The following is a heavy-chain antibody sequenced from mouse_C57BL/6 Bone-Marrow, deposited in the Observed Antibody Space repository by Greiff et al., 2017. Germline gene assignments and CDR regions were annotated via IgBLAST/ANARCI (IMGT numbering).Heavy chain of an antibody. V-gene: IGHV1-64*01. CDR1: GYTFTRYW. CDR3: ASTFYDGLVAY. CDR2: INPISGST. D-gene: IGHD2-3*01. Sequence: QVQLQQPGAELVRPGSSVKLSCKASGYTFTRYWMPWVKQRPIQGLEWIGMINPISGSTNSTEKFQSKATLTVEKTSSTAYMQLSSLTSEDAAVFYCASTFYDGLVAYWGQGTLLTVSA. J-gene: IGHJ3*01.